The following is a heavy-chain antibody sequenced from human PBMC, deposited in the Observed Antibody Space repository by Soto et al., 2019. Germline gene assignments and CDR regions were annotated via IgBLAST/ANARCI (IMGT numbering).Heavy chain of an antibody. D-gene: IGHD3-22*01. Sequence: ASVKVSCKASGYTFTSYAMHWVRQAPGQGLEWMGWISAYNGNTNYAQKLQGRVTMTTDTSTSTAYMELRSLRSDDTAVYYCARDRGPSSGYYPYWFDPWGQGILVTVSS. CDR2: ISAYNGNT. CDR3: ARDRGPSSGYYPYWFDP. J-gene: IGHJ5*02. V-gene: IGHV1-18*01. CDR1: GYTFTSYA.